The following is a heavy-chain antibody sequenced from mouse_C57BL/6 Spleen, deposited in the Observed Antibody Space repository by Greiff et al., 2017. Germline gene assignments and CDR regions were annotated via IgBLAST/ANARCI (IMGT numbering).Heavy chain of an antibody. CDR1: GYTFTDYY. J-gene: IGHJ4*01. D-gene: IGHD2-3*01. V-gene: IGHV1-26*01. Sequence: VQLKESGPELVKPGASVKISCKASGYTFTDYYMNWVKQSHGKSLEWIGDINPNNGGTGYNQKFKGKATLTVDKSSSTAYMELRSLTSEDSAVYYCARDGYYVRAMDYWGQGTSVTVSS. CDR3: ARDGYYVRAMDY. CDR2: INPNNGGT.